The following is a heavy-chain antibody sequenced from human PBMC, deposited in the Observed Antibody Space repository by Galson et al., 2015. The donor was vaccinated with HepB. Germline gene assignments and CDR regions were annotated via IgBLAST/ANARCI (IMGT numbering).Heavy chain of an antibody. D-gene: IGHD6-6*01. J-gene: IGHJ4*02. V-gene: IGHV4-34*01. Sequence: LTCAVYGGSFSGYYWSWIRQPPGKGLEWIGEINHSGSTNYNPSLKSRVTISVDTSKNQFSLKLSSVTAADTAVYYCARRIAARPAFFDYWGQGTLVTLSS. CDR1: GGSFSGYY. CDR2: INHSGST. CDR3: ARRIAARPAFFDY.